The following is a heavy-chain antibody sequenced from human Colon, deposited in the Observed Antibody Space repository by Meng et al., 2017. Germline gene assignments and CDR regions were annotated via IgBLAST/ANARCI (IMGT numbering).Heavy chain of an antibody. CDR3: ARESQLHYNGMDV. J-gene: IGHJ6*02. CDR2: ISAAADRT. CDR1: GFTFSSYD. V-gene: IGHV3-23*01. Sequence: DVQLLESGGGLVQPGGSLRLSCAASGFTFSSYDMSWVRRAPGKGLAGVSVISAAADRTYSADSVAGRFTISRDNSKNMVYLQMNNLRAEDTAVYYCARESQLHYNGMDVWGQGTTVTVSS. D-gene: IGHD1-14*01.